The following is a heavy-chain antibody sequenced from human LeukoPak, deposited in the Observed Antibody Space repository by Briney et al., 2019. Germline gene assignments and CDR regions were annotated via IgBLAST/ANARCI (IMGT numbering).Heavy chain of an antibody. V-gene: IGHV5-10-1*01. J-gene: IGHJ4*02. CDR3: ARQESSSGYPIDY. Sequence: GESLKISCKGSGYTFTSSGIAWVRQMPGKGLEWMGRIDPSDSYTNYSPSFQGHVTISADKSISTAYLQWSSLKASDTAMYYCARQESSSGYPIDYWGQGTLVTVSS. CDR1: GYTFTSSG. D-gene: IGHD3-22*01. CDR2: IDPSDSYT.